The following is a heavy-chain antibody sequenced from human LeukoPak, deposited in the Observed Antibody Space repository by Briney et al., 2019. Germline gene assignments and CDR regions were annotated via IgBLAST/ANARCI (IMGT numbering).Heavy chain of an antibody. D-gene: IGHD3-22*01. CDR3: ARDPGWDYYDSSGYSGKGDY. CDR1: EFIFSSYT. V-gene: IGHV3-30-3*01. J-gene: IGHJ4*02. CDR2: ISYDGSNE. Sequence: GGSLRLSCAASEFIFSSYTMHWVRQVPGKGLDWVAIISYDGSNEYYADSVKGRFTISRDNSKNTLYLQMNSLRPEDTAVYYCARDPGWDYYDSSGYSGKGDYWGQGTLVTVSS.